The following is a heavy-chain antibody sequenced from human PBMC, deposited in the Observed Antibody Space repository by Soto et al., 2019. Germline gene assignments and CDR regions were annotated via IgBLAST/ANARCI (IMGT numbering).Heavy chain of an antibody. V-gene: IGHV3-33*01. CDR1: GFTFSSYG. Sequence: LRLSCAASGFTFSSYGMHWVRQAPGKGLEWVAVIWYDGSNKYYADSVKGRFTISRDNSKNTLYLQMNSLRAEDTAVYYCAREQTLYYDSSGYIYYYYYGMDVWGQGTTVTVSS. CDR3: AREQTLYYDSSGYIYYYYYGMDV. D-gene: IGHD3-22*01. J-gene: IGHJ6*02. CDR2: IWYDGSNK.